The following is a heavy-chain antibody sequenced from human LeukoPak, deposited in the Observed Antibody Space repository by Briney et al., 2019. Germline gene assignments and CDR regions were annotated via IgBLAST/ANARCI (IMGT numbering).Heavy chain of an antibody. V-gene: IGHV4-59*08. J-gene: IGHJ4*02. D-gene: IGHD3-10*01. CDR2: VFYSEST. CDR3: ARLTSGTHPNFDY. Sequence: SETLSLTCTVSGGSISSYYWSWIRQPPRKGLEWIGYVFYSESTNYNPSLKSRVTILVDASKNQFSLRLSSVTAADTAVYYCARLTSGTHPNFDYWGRGTLVTVSS. CDR1: GGSISSYY.